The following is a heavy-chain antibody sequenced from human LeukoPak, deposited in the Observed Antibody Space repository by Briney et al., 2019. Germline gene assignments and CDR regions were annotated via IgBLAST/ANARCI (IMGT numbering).Heavy chain of an antibody. D-gene: IGHD6-13*01. Sequence: PGGSLRLSCAASGFTFSDYYMSWIRQAPGKGLEWVSYISSSGSTIYYADSVKGRFTISRDNAKNSLYLQMNSLRAEDTPVYYCARSRIAAASPVGYWGQGTLVTDSS. CDR3: ARSRIAAASPVGY. V-gene: IGHV3-11*04. J-gene: IGHJ4*02. CDR2: ISSSGSTI. CDR1: GFTFSDYY.